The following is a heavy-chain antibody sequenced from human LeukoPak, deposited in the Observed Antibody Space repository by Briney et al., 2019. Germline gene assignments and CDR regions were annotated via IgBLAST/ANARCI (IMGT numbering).Heavy chain of an antibody. CDR2: ISYDGSNK. V-gene: IGHV3-30*18. D-gene: IGHD2-2*01. CDR1: GFTFSSYG. CDR3: AKDRDIVVVRGGIRQGLDY. J-gene: IGHJ4*02. Sequence: GGSLRLSCAASGFTFSSYGMHWVRQAPGKGLEWVAVISYDGSNKYYADSVKGRFTISRDNSKNTLYLQMNSLRAEDTSVYYCAKDRDIVVVRGGIRQGLDYWGQGTLVTVSS.